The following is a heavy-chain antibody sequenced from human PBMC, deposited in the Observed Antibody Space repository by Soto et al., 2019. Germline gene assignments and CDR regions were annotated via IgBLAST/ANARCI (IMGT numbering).Heavy chain of an antibody. V-gene: IGHV3-23*01. CDR1: AFTFSSYA. D-gene: IGHD3-16*01. CDR3: AKGGDGVWGCYT. Sequence: EVQLLESGGGLVQPGGSLRLSCAASAFTFSSYALSWVRQAPGKGLQWVSAISASGGNTYYADSVKGRFTISRDNSKNTLYLQINSLRAEDTAVYYCAKGGDGVWGCYTWGQGTLVTVSS. J-gene: IGHJ4*02. CDR2: ISASGGNT.